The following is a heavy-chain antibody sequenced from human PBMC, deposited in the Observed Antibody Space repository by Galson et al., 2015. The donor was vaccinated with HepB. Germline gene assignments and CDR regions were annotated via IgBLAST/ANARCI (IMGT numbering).Heavy chain of an antibody. D-gene: IGHD3-22*01. CDR3: ARDAGYYYDSSGYDKPTRHDTGFDY. Sequence: SLRLSCAASGLTFSSYSMNWVRQAPGKGLEWVSYISSSSSTIYYADSVKGRFTISRDNAKNSLYLQMNSLRDEDTAVYYCARDAGYYYDSSGYDKPTRHDTGFDYWGQGTLVTVSS. CDR2: ISSSSSTI. J-gene: IGHJ4*02. V-gene: IGHV3-48*02. CDR1: GLTFSSYS.